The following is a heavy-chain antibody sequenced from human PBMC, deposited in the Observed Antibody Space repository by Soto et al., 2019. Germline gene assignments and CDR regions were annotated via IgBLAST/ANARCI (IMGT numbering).Heavy chain of an antibody. V-gene: IGHV1-24*01. J-gene: IGHJ4*02. D-gene: IGHD2-2*01. Sequence: QVPLVQSGAEVKKPGASVKVSCKVSGYTLTELSMHWVRQAPGKGLEWMGGFDPEDGETIYAQKFQGRVTMTEDTSTDTAYMELSSLRSEDTAVYYCATGWQGREVPAAKDILDYWGQGTLVTVSS. CDR1: GYTLTELS. CDR3: ATGWQGREVPAAKDILDY. CDR2: FDPEDGET.